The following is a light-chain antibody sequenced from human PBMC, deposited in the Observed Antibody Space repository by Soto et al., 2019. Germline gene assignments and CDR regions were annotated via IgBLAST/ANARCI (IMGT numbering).Light chain of an antibody. V-gene: IGKV1-39*01. J-gene: IGKJ5*01. Sequence: DIQMTQSPSSLSASVGDRVTITCRASQSISSYLNWYQQKPGKAPKLLIYAASSLQSGVPSRFSGSGSGTAFTPTISSLQAEDFATYHCQPSDSTPPLTFGQGTRLEIK. CDR3: QPSDSTPPLT. CDR2: AAS. CDR1: QSISSY.